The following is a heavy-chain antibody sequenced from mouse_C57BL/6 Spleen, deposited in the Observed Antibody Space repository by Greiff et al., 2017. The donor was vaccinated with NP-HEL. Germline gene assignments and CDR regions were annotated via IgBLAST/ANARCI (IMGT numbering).Heavy chain of an antibody. Sequence: EVHLVESGEGLVKPGGSLKLSCAASGFTFSSYAMSWVRQTPEKRLEWVAYISSGGDYIYYADTVKGRFTISRDNARNTLYLQMSSLKSEDTAMYYCTRDASIITTVPYFDYWGQGTTLTVSS. CDR1: GFTFSSYA. CDR3: TRDASIITTVPYFDY. V-gene: IGHV5-9-1*02. D-gene: IGHD1-1*01. J-gene: IGHJ2*01. CDR2: ISSGGDYI.